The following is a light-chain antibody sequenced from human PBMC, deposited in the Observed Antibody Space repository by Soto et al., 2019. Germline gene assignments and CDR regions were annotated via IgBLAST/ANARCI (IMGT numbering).Light chain of an antibody. J-gene: IGKJ1*01. CDR3: QQYGGSSWT. CDR1: QSVSSY. CDR2: GAS. V-gene: IGKV3-20*01. Sequence: ILLTQSPATLSLSPGERATLSCRASQSVSSYLAWYQQKPGQAPRLLIYGASTRATGIPDRFSGSGSGTDFTLTISKLEPGDFAVYYCQQYGGSSWTFGQGTKVDI.